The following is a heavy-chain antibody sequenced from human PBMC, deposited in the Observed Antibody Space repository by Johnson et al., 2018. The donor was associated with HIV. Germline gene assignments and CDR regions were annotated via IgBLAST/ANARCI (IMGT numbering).Heavy chain of an antibody. Sequence: MQLVESGGGVVQPGGPLRLSCAASGFPFDDYDMHWVRQAPGKGLVWVSRINSDGSSTSYADSVKGRFTISRDNAKNSLDLQMNSLRVEDTAVYYCARWEVLADAFDVWGRGTLVTVSS. CDR1: GFPFDDYD. J-gene: IGHJ3*01. CDR2: INSDGSST. D-gene: IGHD1-26*01. V-gene: IGHV3-74*02. CDR3: ARWEVLADAFDV.